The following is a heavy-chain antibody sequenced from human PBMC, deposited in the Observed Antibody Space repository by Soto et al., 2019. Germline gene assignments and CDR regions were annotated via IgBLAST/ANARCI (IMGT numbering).Heavy chain of an antibody. D-gene: IGHD2-2*01. Sequence: EVQLVESGGGLVQPGGSLRLSCAASGFTFSSYWMHWVRQAPGKGLVWVSRINSDGSTTSYADSVKGRFTISRDNAKKTLYLKMNSLRAEDTAVYYWARAIVVVPAAMWGGDYWGQGTLVTVSS. CDR3: ARAIVVVPAAMWGGDY. J-gene: IGHJ4*02. CDR2: INSDGSTT. CDR1: GFTFSSYW. V-gene: IGHV3-74*01.